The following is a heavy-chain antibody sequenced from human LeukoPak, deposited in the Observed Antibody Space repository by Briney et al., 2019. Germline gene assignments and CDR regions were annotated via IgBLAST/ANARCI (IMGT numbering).Heavy chain of an antibody. J-gene: IGHJ5*02. CDR2: IYTSGST. CDR3: ARDLVIVVVPAAIETNWFDP. D-gene: IGHD2-2*03. CDR1: GGSISSYC. V-gene: IGHV4-4*07. Sequence: SETLSLTCTVSGGSISSYCWSWIRQPAGKGLEWIGRIYTSGSTNYNPSLKSRVTMSVDTSKNQFSLKLSSVTAADTAVYYCARDLVIVVVPAAIETNWFDPWGQGTLVTVSS.